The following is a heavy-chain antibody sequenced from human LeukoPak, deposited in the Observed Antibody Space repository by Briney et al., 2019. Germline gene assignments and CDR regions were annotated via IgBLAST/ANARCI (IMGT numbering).Heavy chain of an antibody. CDR1: GYSISSGYY. J-gene: IGHJ4*02. CDR3: ARGFYDYVWGSYRFNYFDY. D-gene: IGHD3-16*02. V-gene: IGHV4-38-2*01. Sequence: SETLSLTCAVSGYSISSGYYWDWIRQPPGKGLEWIGSIYHSGSTYYNPSLKSRVTISVDTSKNQFSLKLSSVTAADTAVYYCARGFYDYVWGSYRFNYFDYWGQGTLVTVSS. CDR2: IYHSGST.